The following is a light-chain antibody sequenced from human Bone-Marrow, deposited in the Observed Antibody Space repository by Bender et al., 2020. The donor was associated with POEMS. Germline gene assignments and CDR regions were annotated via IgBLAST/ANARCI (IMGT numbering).Light chain of an antibody. V-gene: IGLV3-1*01. J-gene: IGLJ2*01. Sequence: SYDLTQPPSMSVSPGQTASITCSGDKLGGEYVSWYQQKPGQPPVLVIYQDTKRPSGVPERFSGSNSGNSATLTISGTQALDEAAYYCQAWDSLSLVLFGGGTKLTVL. CDR3: QAWDSLSLVL. CDR1: KLGGEY. CDR2: QDT.